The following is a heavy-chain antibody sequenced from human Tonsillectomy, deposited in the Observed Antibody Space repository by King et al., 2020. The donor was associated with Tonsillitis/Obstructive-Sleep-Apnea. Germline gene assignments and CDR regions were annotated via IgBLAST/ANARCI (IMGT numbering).Heavy chain of an antibody. CDR2: ISYDGSNK. CDR3: AREAGYYYYYMDV. Sequence: QLVQSGGGVVQPGRSLRLSCAASGFTFSAFPMHWVRQAPGKGLEWVSFISYDGSNKYYADSVKGRFTISRDNSKNTLYLQMNSLRPEDTAVYYCAREAGYYYYYMDVWGKGTTVTVSS. D-gene: IGHD6-19*01. J-gene: IGHJ6*03. CDR1: GFTFSAFP. V-gene: IGHV3-30*04.